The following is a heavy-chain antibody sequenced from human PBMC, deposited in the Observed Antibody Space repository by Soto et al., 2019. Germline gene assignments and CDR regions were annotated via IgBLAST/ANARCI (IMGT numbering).Heavy chain of an antibody. CDR3: ARVETLVRGVLFAS. CDR1: VFIFSCFA. CDR2: ITGRDTF. J-gene: IGHJ1*01. Sequence: PGGSLRLSCAASVFIFSCFAMHWVRQAPGWGLEWVSCITGRDTFYADSVKGRFAISRDNAKNTLYLQMSSLRAEDTAVYYCARVETLVRGVLFASWGPGTLVTV. D-gene: IGHD3-10*01. V-gene: IGHV3-21*01.